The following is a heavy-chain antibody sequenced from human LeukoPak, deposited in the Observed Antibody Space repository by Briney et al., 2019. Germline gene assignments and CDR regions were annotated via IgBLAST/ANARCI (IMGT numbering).Heavy chain of an antibody. J-gene: IGHJ3*01. CDR1: GYFSTNYY. Sequence: SETLSLTCTVSGYFSTNYYWAWIRQPPGKGLEWIASIRHDGHTYYNASLKSQVTISTDMPRNQFSLRLNSLTAADTAVYYCARQVATKGEWAFDVWGQGTMVTVSS. V-gene: IGHV4-38-2*02. CDR3: ARQVATKGEWAFDV. CDR2: IRHDGHT. D-gene: IGHD5-12*01.